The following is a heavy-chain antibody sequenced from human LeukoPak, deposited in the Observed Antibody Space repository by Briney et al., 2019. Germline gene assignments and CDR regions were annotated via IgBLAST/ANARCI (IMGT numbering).Heavy chain of an antibody. D-gene: IGHD6-13*01. J-gene: IGHJ6*03. CDR3: ARGDYSSSWPNYYYYYYMDV. CDR2: ISPSGGST. V-gene: IGHV1-46*01. CDR1: GYTFTSNY. Sequence: ASVKVSCKAFGYTFTSNYMHWVRQAPGQGPEWRGVISPSGGSTTYAQKFQGRVTITADKSTSTAYLELSSLRSEDTAVYYCARGDYSSSWPNYYYYYYMDVWGKGTTVTVSS.